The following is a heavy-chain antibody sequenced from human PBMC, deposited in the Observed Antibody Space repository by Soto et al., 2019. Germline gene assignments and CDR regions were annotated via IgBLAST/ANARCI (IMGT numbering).Heavy chain of an antibody. CDR3: AKDNSGWDGWFDH. J-gene: IGHJ5*02. CDR1: GFTFSNYA. D-gene: IGHD6-19*01. CDR2: ISGSGGST. V-gene: IGHV3-23*01. Sequence: EVQLLESGGGLVQPGGSLRLSCAASGFTFSNYAMSWVRQAPGKGLEWVSTISGSGGSTYHADAVKGRLTISRDNSKNTLYLQMNSLRDEDTAVYYCAKDNSGWDGWFDHWGQGTLVTVSS.